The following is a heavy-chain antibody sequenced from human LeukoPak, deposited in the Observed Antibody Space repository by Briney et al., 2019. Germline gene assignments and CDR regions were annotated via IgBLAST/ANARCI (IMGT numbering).Heavy chain of an antibody. Sequence: WGSLRLSCAASGFTFSSYNMNWVRQAPGKGLEWVSYISSSSSSIYYVDSVKGRFTISRDNAKNSLYLQMNSLRAEDTAVYYCARDRGGADDFWSGYYTGYFDYWGQGALVTVSS. D-gene: IGHD3-3*01. CDR2: ISSSSSSI. CDR3: ARDRGGADDFWSGYYTGYFDY. CDR1: GFTFSSYN. V-gene: IGHV3-48*01. J-gene: IGHJ4*02.